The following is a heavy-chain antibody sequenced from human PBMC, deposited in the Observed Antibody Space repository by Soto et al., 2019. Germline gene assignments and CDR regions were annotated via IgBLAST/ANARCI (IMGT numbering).Heavy chain of an antibody. D-gene: IGHD3-10*01. Sequence: QVQLVQSGAEVKKPGSSVKVSCKASGGTFSNYALISWVRQAPGQGLEWMGGIIPIGATVNYAQKFQGRVTITADEYTSTVYMDLGSLRSEDTAVYYCARDLLGFGYTYADVWGQGTTVTVSS. J-gene: IGHJ6*02. CDR1: GGTFSNYA. CDR3: ARDLLGFGYTYADV. CDR2: IIPIGATV. V-gene: IGHV1-69*12.